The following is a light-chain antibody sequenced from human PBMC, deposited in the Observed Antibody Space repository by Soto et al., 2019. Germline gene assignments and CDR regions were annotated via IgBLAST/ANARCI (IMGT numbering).Light chain of an antibody. CDR1: QSISSS. V-gene: IGKV1-39*01. CDR3: QQSYSTLYT. J-gene: IGKJ2*01. CDR2: AAS. Sequence: DIQMTQSPSSLSASVGDRVTITCRASQSISSSLNWYQQNPGKAPKLLIYAASSLQSGVPSRFSGSGSGTDFTLTISSLQPEDCATDYCQQSYSTLYTVGQGTKLEIK.